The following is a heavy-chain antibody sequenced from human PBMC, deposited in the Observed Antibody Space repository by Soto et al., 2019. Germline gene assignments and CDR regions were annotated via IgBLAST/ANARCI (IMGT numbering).Heavy chain of an antibody. Sequence: QVQLVESGGGVVQPGRSLRLSCAASGFTFRTYGMHWARQAPGKGLEWLAMTTHDGVSKYYADSVKGRFTISRDNSKNTLYLQMNTLGAEATVLYYCFTIFGVASDFWGQGTLVTVSS. CDR3: FTIFGVASDF. CDR1: GFTFRTYG. J-gene: IGHJ4*01. D-gene: IGHD3-3*01. CDR2: TTHDGVSK. V-gene: IGHV3-30*03.